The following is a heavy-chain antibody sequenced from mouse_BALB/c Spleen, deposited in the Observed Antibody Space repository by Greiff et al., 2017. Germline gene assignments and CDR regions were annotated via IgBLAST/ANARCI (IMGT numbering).Heavy chain of an antibody. V-gene: IGHV14-3*02. D-gene: IGHD1-1*01. CDR1: GFNIKDTY. CDR2: IDPANGNT. Sequence: VQLQQSGAELVKPGASVKLSCTASGFNIKDTYMHWVKQRPEQGLEWIGRIDPANGNTKYDPKFQGMATITADTSSNTAYLQLSSLTSEDTAVYYCARDTVYAMDYWGQGTSVTVSS. J-gene: IGHJ4*01. CDR3: ARDTVYAMDY.